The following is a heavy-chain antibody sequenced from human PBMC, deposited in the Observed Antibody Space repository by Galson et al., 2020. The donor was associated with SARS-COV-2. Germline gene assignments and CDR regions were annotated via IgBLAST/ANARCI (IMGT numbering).Heavy chain of an antibody. V-gene: IGHV4-31*03. D-gene: IGHD3-3*01. CDR2: IYYSGST. CDR1: GRSISSGGYY. Sequence: PSETLSLTCTVSGRSISSGGYYWSWIRQHPGKGLEWIGYIYYSGSTYYNPSLKSRVTISVDTSKNQFSLKLSSVTAADTAVYYCARVGRTIFGVVTHFDYWGQGTLVTVAS. CDR3: ARVGRTIFGVVTHFDY. J-gene: IGHJ4*02.